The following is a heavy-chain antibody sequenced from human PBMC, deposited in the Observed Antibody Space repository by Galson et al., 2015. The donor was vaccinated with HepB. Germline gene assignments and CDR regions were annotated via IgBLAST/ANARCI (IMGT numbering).Heavy chain of an antibody. D-gene: IGHD6-19*01. J-gene: IGHJ4*02. CDR2: ISYDGSNK. V-gene: IGHV3-30-3*01. CDR1: GFTFSSYA. CDR3: ARVGIAVAGTAAFDY. Sequence: SLRLSCAASGFTFSSYAMHWVRQAPGKGLEWVAVISYDGSNKYYADSVKGRFTISRDNSKNTLYLQMNSLRAEDTAVYYCARVGIAVAGTAAFDYWGQGTLVTVSS.